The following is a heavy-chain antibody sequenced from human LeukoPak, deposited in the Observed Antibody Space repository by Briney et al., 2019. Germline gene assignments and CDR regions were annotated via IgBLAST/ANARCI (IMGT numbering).Heavy chain of an antibody. V-gene: IGHV3-21*01. CDR1: GFTFSSYG. Sequence: PGGSLRLSCAASGFTFSSYGMSWVRQAPGKGLEWVSSISSSSSYIYYADSVKGRFTISRDNSKNTLYLHMNSLRAEDTAVYYCARGNCSSSSCYTDFDYWGQGTLVTVSS. CDR2: ISSSSSYI. J-gene: IGHJ4*02. CDR3: ARGNCSSSSCYTDFDY. D-gene: IGHD2-2*02.